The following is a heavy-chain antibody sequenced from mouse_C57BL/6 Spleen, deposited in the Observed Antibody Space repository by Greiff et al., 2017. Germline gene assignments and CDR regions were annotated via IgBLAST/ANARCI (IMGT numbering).Heavy chain of an antibody. Sequence: EVQRVESGGGLVKPGGSLKLSCAASGFTFSDYGMHWVRQAPEKGLEWVAYISSGSSTIYYADTVKGRFTLSRDNAKNTLVLQMTSLRSEDTAMYYCARPYYDYDAWFAYWGQGTLVTVSA. J-gene: IGHJ3*01. CDR3: ARPYYDYDAWFAY. CDR1: GFTFSDYG. V-gene: IGHV5-17*01. D-gene: IGHD2-4*01. CDR2: ISSGSSTI.